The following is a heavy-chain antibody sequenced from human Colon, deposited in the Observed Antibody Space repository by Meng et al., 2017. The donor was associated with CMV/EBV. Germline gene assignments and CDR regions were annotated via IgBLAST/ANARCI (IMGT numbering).Heavy chain of an antibody. D-gene: IGHD1-26*01. Sequence: GESLKISCETSGFTFSNYWMFWVRQAPGKGLEWVANIKPDGTEQHYVDSVKGRFTISRDNAKKSLYLQMNSLRVEDTALYYCVKDINSGFYFTYWGQGTLVTVSS. V-gene: IGHV3-7*01. J-gene: IGHJ4*02. CDR2: IKPDGTEQ. CDR3: VKDINSGFYFTY. CDR1: GFTFSNYW.